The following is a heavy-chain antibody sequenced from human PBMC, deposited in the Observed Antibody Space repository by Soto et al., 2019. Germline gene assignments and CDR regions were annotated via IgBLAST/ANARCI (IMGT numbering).Heavy chain of an antibody. CDR3: AKDIPGDFWSGYYGPHVAFDI. CDR1: GITFSSNW. V-gene: IGHV3-74*01. J-gene: IGHJ3*02. Sequence: PGGSLRLSCAASGITFSSNWMHWVRQAPGKGLVWVSRINGAGSSTNYADSVKGRFTISRDNAKNTLYLQMNSLRAEDTAMYYCAKDIPGDFWSGYYGPHVAFDIWGQGTMVTVSS. CDR2: INGAGSST. D-gene: IGHD3-3*01.